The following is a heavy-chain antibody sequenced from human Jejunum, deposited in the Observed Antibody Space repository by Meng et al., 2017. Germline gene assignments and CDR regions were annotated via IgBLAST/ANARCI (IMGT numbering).Heavy chain of an antibody. CDR1: DESFGGYY. J-gene: IGHJ4*02. D-gene: IGHD3/OR15-3a*01. CDR3: ARVLGLPTYEFWSGRDKSTYFFDY. CDR2: ITDSGRT. Sequence: QVQLQQRGAGLVKPSETLPVTSGVSDESFGGYYCSWIRQSQGRGLECIGDITDSGRTNYNPSLKNRVTISIDMSKRQVSLRLTSVTAADTAVYYCARVLGLPTYEFWSGRDKSTYFFDYWGQGTLVTVSS. V-gene: IGHV4-34*02.